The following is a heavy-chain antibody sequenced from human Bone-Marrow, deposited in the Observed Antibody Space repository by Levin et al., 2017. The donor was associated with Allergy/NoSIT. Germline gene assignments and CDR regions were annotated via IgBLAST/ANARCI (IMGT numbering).Heavy chain of an antibody. Sequence: GESLKISCAASGFVVSRHHMSWVRQAPGKGLEWLSVTYSGGSTFYRDSVKDRLTITRDNFKNTLYLQMRSLRAEDTGIYYCARDNFDTPGELDYWGQGTLVTVSS. V-gene: IGHV3-53*01. CDR3: ARDNFDTPGELDY. D-gene: IGHD1-20*01. CDR1: GFVVSRHH. J-gene: IGHJ4*02. CDR2: TYSGGST.